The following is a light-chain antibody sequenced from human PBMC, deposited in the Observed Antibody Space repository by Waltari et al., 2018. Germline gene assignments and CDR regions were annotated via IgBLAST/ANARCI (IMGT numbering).Light chain of an antibody. Sequence: QSALTQPASASGSPGQSITISCPGTSSDVGGYNYVSWYQQYPGTAPQLMIYEFSYRPSGISNRFSGSKSGNTATLTISGLQAEDEADYYCSSYTSTKTGVFGTGTKVTVL. CDR1: SSDVGGYNY. J-gene: IGLJ1*01. CDR2: EFS. V-gene: IGLV2-14*01. CDR3: SSYTSTKTGV.